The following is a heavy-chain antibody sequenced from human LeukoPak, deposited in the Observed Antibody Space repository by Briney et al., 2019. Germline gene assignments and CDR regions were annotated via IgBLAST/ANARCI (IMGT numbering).Heavy chain of an antibody. Sequence: GGSLRLSCAASGFTFSNYAMSWVRQAPGKGLEWVAAISGSADHADHAASVTGRFTISRDNSKDILYLEMNSLTAEDTAIYYCAKDIRYDSMGYQFHGYWGQGTLVTVSS. CDR2: ISGSADHA. D-gene: IGHD3-10*01. V-gene: IGHV3-23*01. J-gene: IGHJ4*02. CDR1: GFTFSNYA. CDR3: AKDIRYDSMGYQFHGY.